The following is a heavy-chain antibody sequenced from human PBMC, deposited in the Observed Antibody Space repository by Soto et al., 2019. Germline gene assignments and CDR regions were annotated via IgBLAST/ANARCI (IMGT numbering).Heavy chain of an antibody. V-gene: IGHV3-30*18. CDR1: GFTFSSYG. CDR3: AKSTIAAAGIRFFDY. D-gene: IGHD6-13*01. CDR2: ISYDGSNK. Sequence: GGSLRLSCAASGFTFSSYGMHWVRQAPGKGLEWVAVISYDGSNKYYADSVKGRFTISRDNSKNTLYLQMNSLRAEDTAVYYCAKSTIAAAGIRFFDYWGQGTLVTVSS. J-gene: IGHJ4*02.